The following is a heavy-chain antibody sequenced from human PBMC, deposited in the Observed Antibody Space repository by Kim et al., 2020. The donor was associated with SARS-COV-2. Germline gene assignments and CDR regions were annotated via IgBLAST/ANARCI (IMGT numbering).Heavy chain of an antibody. Sequence: VKGRFTISRDNAKNSLHLQMNSLRAEDTAVYYCARDLYCSSTSCYGGVDYWGQGTLVTVSS. V-gene: IGHV3-11*05. CDR3: ARDLYCSSTSCYGGVDY. D-gene: IGHD2-2*01. J-gene: IGHJ4*02.